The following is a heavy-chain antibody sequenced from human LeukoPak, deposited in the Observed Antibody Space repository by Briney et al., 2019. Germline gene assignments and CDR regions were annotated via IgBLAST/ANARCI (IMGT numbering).Heavy chain of an antibody. D-gene: IGHD3-9*01. J-gene: IGHJ6*02. CDR1: GGTFSSYA. Sequence: ASVKVSCKASGGTFSSYAISWVRQAPGQGLEWMGRFIPILGIANYAQKFQGRVTITADKSTSTAYMELSSLRSEDTAVYYCARGGYDILTGSIYGMDVWGQGTTVTVSS. CDR3: ARGGYDILTGSIYGMDV. CDR2: FIPILGIA. V-gene: IGHV1-69*04.